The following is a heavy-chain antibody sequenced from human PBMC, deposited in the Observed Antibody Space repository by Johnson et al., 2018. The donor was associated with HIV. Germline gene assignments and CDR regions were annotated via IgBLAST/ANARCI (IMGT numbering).Heavy chain of an antibody. D-gene: IGHD3-10*01. CDR2: ISYDGSKK. Sequence: QVQLVESGGGLVKPGGSLRLSCAASGFTFSSYAMSWVRQAPGKGLEWVAVISYDGSKKYYGDSVKGRITISRDNSKNTLYLQMNSLRAEDTAVYYCARDMGGVVKEARAFDIWGQGTMVTVSS. V-gene: IGHV3-30*03. CDR1: GFTFSSYA. CDR3: ARDMGGVVKEARAFDI. J-gene: IGHJ3*02.